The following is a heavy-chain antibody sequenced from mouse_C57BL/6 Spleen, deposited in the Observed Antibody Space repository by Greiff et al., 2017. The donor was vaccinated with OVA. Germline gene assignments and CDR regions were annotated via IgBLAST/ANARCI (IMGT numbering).Heavy chain of an antibody. V-gene: IGHV1-59*01. J-gene: IGHJ3*01. CDR2: IDPSDSYT. D-gene: IGHD1-1*01. Sequence: QVHVKQSGAELVRPGTSVKLSCKASGYTFTSYWMHWVKQRPGQGLEWIGVIDPSDSYTNYNQKFKGKATLTVDTSSSTAYMQLSSLTSEDSAVYYCARDYGSSYGFAYWRQGTLVTVSA. CDR3: ARDYGSSYGFAY. CDR1: GYTFTSYW.